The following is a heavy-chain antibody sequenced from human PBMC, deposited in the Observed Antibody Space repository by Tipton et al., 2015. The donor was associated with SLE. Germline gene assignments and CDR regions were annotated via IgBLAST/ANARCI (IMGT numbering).Heavy chain of an antibody. CDR2: IYTSGST. V-gene: IGHV4-4*07. D-gene: IGHD3-3*01. CDR1: GGSISSYY. CDR3: ASRGYYDFWSGTDY. Sequence: TLSLTCTVSGGSISSYYWSWIRQPAGKGLEWIGRIYTSGSTYYNPSLKSRVTISVDTSKNQFSLKLSSVTAADTAVYYCASRGYYDFWSGTDYWGQGTLVTVSS. J-gene: IGHJ4*02.